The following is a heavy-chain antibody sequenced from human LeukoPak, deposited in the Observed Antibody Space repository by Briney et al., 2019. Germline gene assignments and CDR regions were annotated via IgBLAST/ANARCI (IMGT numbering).Heavy chain of an antibody. V-gene: IGHV4-4*07. CDR1: GDSIRGYY. Sequence: SETLSLTCSVSGDSIRGYYWSWIRQPAGKGLEWIGRIYSSGSTNYNPSLKSRGTMSVDTSKNQFSLKLTSMTAADTAVYFCARESGSYSRIEFWGQGTLVTVSS. J-gene: IGHJ4*02. CDR3: ARESGSYSRIEF. D-gene: IGHD1-26*01. CDR2: IYSSGST.